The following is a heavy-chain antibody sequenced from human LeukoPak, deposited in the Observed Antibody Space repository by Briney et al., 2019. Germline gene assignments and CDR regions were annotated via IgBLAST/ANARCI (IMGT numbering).Heavy chain of an antibody. Sequence: GGSLRLSCAASGFTVSSNYMSWVRQAPGKGLEWVSVIYSGGSTYYADSVKGRFTISRDNSKNTLYLQMNSLRAEDTAVYYCARGVRYFDWFQYYFDYWGQGTLVTVSS. D-gene: IGHD3-9*01. CDR1: GFTVSSNY. V-gene: IGHV3-66*01. J-gene: IGHJ4*02. CDR3: ARGVRYFDWFQYYFDY. CDR2: IYSGGST.